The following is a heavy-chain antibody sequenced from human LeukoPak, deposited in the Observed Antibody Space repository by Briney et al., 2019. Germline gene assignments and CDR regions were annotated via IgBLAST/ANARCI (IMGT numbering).Heavy chain of an antibody. CDR3: ARQELLRGNAFDI. V-gene: IGHV5-51*01. Sequence: GESLKISCKGSGYSFTSYWIGWVRQMPGKGLEWMGIIYPGDSDTRYSPSFQGQVTISADKSISTAYLQWSSLKASDTAMYYCARQELLRGNAFDIWGQGTMVTVSS. D-gene: IGHD2-15*01. CDR1: GYSFTSYW. CDR2: IYPGDSDT. J-gene: IGHJ3*02.